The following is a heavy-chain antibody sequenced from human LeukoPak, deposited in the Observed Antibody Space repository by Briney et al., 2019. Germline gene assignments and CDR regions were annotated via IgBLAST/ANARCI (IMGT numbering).Heavy chain of an antibody. CDR2: IYHSGST. D-gene: IGHD2-2*01. J-gene: IGHJ5*02. CDR3: ARGHVPSNWFDP. Sequence: SSETLSLTCAVSGGSISSGGYSWSWIRQPPGKGLEWIGYIYHSGSTYYNPSLKSRVTISVDRSKNQFSLKLSSVTAADTAVYCCARGHVPSNWFDPWGQGTLVTVSS. CDR1: GGSISSGGYS. V-gene: IGHV4-30-2*01.